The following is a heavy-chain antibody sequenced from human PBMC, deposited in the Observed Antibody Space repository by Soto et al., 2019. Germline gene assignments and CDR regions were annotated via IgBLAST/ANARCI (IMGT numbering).Heavy chain of an antibody. Sequence: ASVKVSCKASGYTFTGYYMHWVRQAPGQGLEWMGWINPNSGGTNYAQKFQGWVTMTRDTSISTAYMELSRLRSDDTAVYYCARDRIAARPDGMDVWGQGTTVTVSS. J-gene: IGHJ6*02. CDR2: INPNSGGT. V-gene: IGHV1-2*04. D-gene: IGHD6-6*01. CDR3: ARDRIAARPDGMDV. CDR1: GYTFTGYY.